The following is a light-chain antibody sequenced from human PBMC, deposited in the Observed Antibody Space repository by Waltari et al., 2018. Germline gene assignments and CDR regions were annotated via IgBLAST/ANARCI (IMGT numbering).Light chain of an antibody. J-gene: IGLJ3*02. CDR3: QVWDHDRDRGV. CDR1: RFAFKN. CDR2: DDT. V-gene: IGLV3-21*02. Sequence: TCGGSRFAFKNVHWYQRKPGLAPVLVVYDDTERPSVIPGRFSGSKSGNTATRTISRVEVGDEGDYYCQVWDHDRDRGVFGGGTNLTVL.